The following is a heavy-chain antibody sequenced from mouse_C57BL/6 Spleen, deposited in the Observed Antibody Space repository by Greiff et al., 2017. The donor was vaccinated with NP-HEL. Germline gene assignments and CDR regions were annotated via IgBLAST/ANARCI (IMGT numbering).Heavy chain of an antibody. CDR1: GFTFSSYA. Sequence: EVKLVESGGGLVKPGGSLKLSCAASGFTFSSYAMSWVRQTPEKRLEWVATISDGGSYTYYPDNVKGRFTISRDNAKNNLYLQMSHLKSEDTAMYYCARALLLGRERYFDVWGTGTTVTVSS. V-gene: IGHV5-4*03. CDR3: ARALLLGRERYFDV. CDR2: ISDGGSYT. J-gene: IGHJ1*03. D-gene: IGHD4-1*01.